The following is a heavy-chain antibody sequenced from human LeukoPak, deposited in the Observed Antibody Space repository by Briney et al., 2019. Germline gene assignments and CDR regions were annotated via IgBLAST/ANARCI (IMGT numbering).Heavy chain of an antibody. J-gene: IGHJ4*02. D-gene: IGHD6-13*01. V-gene: IGHV3-9*01. Sequence: PGRSLRLSCAASGFTFDDSAMHWVRHSPGKGLEWVSGISCNSGSIGYADSVKGRFTISRDNSKNSLYLQMNSLRADDTALYYCGNRGSSWNFDYWGQGTLVTVST. CDR1: GFTFDDSA. CDR3: GNRGSSWNFDY. CDR2: ISCNSGSI.